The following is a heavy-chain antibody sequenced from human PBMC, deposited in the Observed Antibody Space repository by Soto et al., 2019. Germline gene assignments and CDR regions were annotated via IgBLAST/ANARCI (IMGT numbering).Heavy chain of an antibody. CDR1: GFTFSSYS. CDR3: ARDRIWDYGDSNFDY. V-gene: IGHV3-48*01. CDR2: ISSSSSTI. D-gene: IGHD4-17*01. Sequence: GGSLRLSCAASGFTFSSYSMNWVRQAPGKGLEWVSYISSSSSTIYYADSVKGRFTISRDNAKNSLYLQMNSLRAEDTAVYYCARDRIWDYGDSNFDYWGQGTLVTVSS. J-gene: IGHJ4*02.